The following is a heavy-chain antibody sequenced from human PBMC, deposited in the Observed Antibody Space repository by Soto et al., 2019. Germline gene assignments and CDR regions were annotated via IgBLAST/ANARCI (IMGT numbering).Heavy chain of an antibody. Sequence: QVQLVESGGGVVQPGKSLRLSCSASRFSFSSYGMHWVRQAPGKGLQWVAAIASDRSETYYTDSVKGRFTISRDNSKNTLYLEMNRLRPEDTAVYYCAYNMVRGRWYFDYWGQGTLVTVSS. CDR2: IASDRSET. D-gene: IGHD3-10*01. J-gene: IGHJ4*02. CDR1: RFSFSSYG. CDR3: AYNMVRGRWYFDY. V-gene: IGHV3-30*03.